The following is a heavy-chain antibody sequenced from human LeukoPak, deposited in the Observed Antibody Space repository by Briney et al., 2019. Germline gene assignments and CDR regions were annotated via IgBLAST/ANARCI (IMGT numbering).Heavy chain of an antibody. CDR2: IYYSGNT. Sequence: SSGTLSLTCTVSGGSISSAGYYWTWIRQHPGKGLEWIGYIYYSGNTYYNPSLKSRVTISVDRSKNQFSLKLSSVTAADTAVYYCARGDFYDSSGYYYAYWGQGTLVTVSS. CDR3: ARGDFYDSSGYYYAY. D-gene: IGHD3-22*01. J-gene: IGHJ4*02. V-gene: IGHV4-31*03. CDR1: GGSISSAGYY.